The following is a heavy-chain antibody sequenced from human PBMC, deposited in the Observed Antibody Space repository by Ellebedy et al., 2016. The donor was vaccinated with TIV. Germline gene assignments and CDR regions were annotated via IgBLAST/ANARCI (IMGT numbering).Heavy chain of an antibody. D-gene: IGHD4-17*01. Sequence: GGSLRLSCAASGFSFRSYWMTWVRQAPGKGLEWVANINQDATKTFYVDSVEGRFTISRDNAKNSLYLQMNSLRAEDTSVYYCATDGSYGDYRSPAHAFVFWGQGTMVTVSS. J-gene: IGHJ3*01. V-gene: IGHV3-7*01. CDR2: INQDATKT. CDR3: ATDGSYGDYRSPAHAFVF. CDR1: GFSFRSYW.